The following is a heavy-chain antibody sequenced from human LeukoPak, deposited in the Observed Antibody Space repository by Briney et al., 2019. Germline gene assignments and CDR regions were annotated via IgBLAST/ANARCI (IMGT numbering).Heavy chain of an antibody. V-gene: IGHV4-34*01. CDR3: ARVGREWMNFRIAVVGNWFDP. CDR2: INHSGST. CDR1: GGSFSGYY. D-gene: IGHD6-19*01. Sequence: SETLSLTCAVYGGSFSGYYWSWIRQPPGKGLEWIGEINHSGSTNYNPSLKSRVTISVDTSKNQFSLKLSSVTAADTAVYYCARVGREWMNFRIAVVGNWFDPWGQGTLVTVSS. J-gene: IGHJ5*02.